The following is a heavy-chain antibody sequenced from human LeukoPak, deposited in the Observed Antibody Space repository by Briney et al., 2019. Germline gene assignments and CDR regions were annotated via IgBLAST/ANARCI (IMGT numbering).Heavy chain of an antibody. V-gene: IGHV4-31*03. J-gene: IGHJ4*02. D-gene: IGHD2-8*01. CDR1: GGSISSSAYY. CDR2: IYHIGNT. Sequence: SQTLSLTCTVSGGSISSSAYYWSWIRQQPGKGVEWIGYIYHIGNTHYNPSLGSRLTISVDTSKNQFSLKPSSVTAADTAVYYCAREMVGRFFDSWGQGTLVTVSS. CDR3: AREMVGRFFDS.